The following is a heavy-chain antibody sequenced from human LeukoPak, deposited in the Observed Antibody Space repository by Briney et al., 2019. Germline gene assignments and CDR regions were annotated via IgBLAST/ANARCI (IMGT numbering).Heavy chain of an antibody. V-gene: IGHV1-18*01. J-gene: IGHJ4*02. CDR1: GYTFSSYG. CDR3: ARADSSSFDY. CDR2: ISAYNGNT. Sequence: PAASVKVSCKASGYTFSSYGISWVRQAPGQGLEWMGWISAYNGNTNYARKLQGRATMTTDTSTSTAYMELSSLRSEDTAVYYCARADSSSFDYWGQGTLVTVSS. D-gene: IGHD6-13*01.